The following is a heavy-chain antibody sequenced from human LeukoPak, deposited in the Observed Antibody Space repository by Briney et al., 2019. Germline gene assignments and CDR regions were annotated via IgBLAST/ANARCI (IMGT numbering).Heavy chain of an antibody. D-gene: IGHD3-22*01. CDR2: IKQEGSEK. CDR3: ARNHAPYDSSGHDAFDI. CDR1: GFTFSSYW. V-gene: IGHV3-7*01. J-gene: IGHJ3*02. Sequence: GGSLRLSCAASGFTFSSYWMSWVRQAPGKGGEWGANIKQEGSEKYYVDSVKGRFTISRDNAKNSLYLQMNSLRAEDTAVYYCARNHAPYDSSGHDAFDIWGQGTMVTVSS.